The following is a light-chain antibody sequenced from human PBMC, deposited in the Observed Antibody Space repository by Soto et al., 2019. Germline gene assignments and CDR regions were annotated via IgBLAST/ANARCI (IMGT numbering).Light chain of an antibody. J-gene: IGKJ3*01. CDR3: QEYKTAPFI. V-gene: IGKV1-27*01. CDR2: AAS. Sequence: DIQMTQSPSYLSAFVGDRVTITCRASQGISNYLAWYQQKPGRVPTLLIYAASTLRSGVPSRFCVSGSGTDFTLTISSLPPEDVSTYNCQEYKTAPFIFGPWTKVDIK. CDR1: QGISNY.